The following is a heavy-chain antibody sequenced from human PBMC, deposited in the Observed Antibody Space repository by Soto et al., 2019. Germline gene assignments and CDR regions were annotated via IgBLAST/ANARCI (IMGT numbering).Heavy chain of an antibody. V-gene: IGHV1-69*12. CDR3: ARDRSTNYYDSSGSNSGGMDV. CDR2: IIPIFGTA. Sequence: QVQLVQSGAEVKKPGSSVKVSCKASGGTFSSYAISWVRQAPGQGLEWMGGIIPIFGTANYAQKFQGRVTITADESTSTAYMELSSLRSEDTAVYYCARDRSTNYYDSSGSNSGGMDVWGQGTTLTVSS. J-gene: IGHJ6*02. D-gene: IGHD3-22*01. CDR1: GGTFSSYA.